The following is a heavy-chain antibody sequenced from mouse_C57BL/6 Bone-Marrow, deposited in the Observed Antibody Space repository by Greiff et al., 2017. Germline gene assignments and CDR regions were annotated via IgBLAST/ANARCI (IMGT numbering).Heavy chain of an antibody. D-gene: IGHD1-1*01. CDR1: GYTFTSYW. CDR3: AIPLYYYGSSAFAY. J-gene: IGHJ3*01. V-gene: IGHV1-74*04. Sequence: VQLQQPGAELVKPGASVKVSCKASGYTFTSYWMHWVKQRPGQGLEWSGRIHPSDSDTNYNKKFKGKATLTVDKSSSTAYMQLSSLTSEDSAVYYCAIPLYYYGSSAFAYWGQGTLVTVSA. CDR2: IHPSDSDT.